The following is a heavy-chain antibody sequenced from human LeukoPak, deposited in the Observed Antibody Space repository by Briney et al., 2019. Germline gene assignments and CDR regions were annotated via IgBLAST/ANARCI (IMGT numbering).Heavy chain of an antibody. CDR1: GYTFTSYG. D-gene: IGHD3-3*01. CDR2: ISAYNGNT. CDR3: ARDGDTWITIFGVVTHYYYYYYMDV. J-gene: IGHJ6*03. Sequence: ASVKVSCKASGYTFTSYGISWVRQAPGQGLEWMGWISAYNGNTNYAQKLQGRVTMTTDTSTSTAYMELRSLRSDDTAVYYCARDGDTWITIFGVVTHYYYYYYMDVWGKGTTVTVSS. V-gene: IGHV1-18*01.